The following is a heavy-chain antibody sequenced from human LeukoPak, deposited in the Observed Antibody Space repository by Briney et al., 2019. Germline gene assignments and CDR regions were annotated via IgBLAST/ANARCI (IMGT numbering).Heavy chain of an antibody. J-gene: IGHJ3*02. CDR1: GGPFSGYY. CDR2: INHSGST. D-gene: IGHD1-26*01. V-gene: IGHV4-34*01. CDR3: ARVSSYSGSYYFDI. Sequence: SETLSLTCAVYGGPFSGYYWSWIRQPPGKGLEWIGEINHSGSTNYNPSLKSRVTISVDTSKNQFSLKLSSVTAADTAVYYCARVSSYSGSYYFDIWGQGTMVTVSS.